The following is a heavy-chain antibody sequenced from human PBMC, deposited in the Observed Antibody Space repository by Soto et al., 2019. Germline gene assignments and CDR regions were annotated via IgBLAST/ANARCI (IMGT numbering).Heavy chain of an antibody. V-gene: IGHV2-5*02. D-gene: IGHD6-19*01. CDR1: GFSLSSTRVA. CDR2: ISCDDDK. J-gene: IGHJ4*02. Sequence: QITLKESGPTLVKPTQTLTLTCTFSGFSLSSTRVAVGWIRQPPGKALEWLALISCDDDKRYSPFLKSRLTITKDTSKNQVVLTMTNMDPVDTATYYCAHSVVAGLGYYFDYWGQGTLVTVSS. CDR3: AHSVVAGLGYYFDY.